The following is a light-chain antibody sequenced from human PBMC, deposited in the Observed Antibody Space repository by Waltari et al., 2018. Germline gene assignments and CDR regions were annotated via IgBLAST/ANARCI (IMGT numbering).Light chain of an antibody. V-gene: IGKV1-33*01. CDR1: QDISNY. Sequence: DIQMTQSPSSLSASVRDRVTITCQASQDISNYLNWYQQKTGTAPKLLIYDASNLDSGVPSRFSGSGSGTDFAVTISSLQPEDIATYYFHQYDNLPWTFGQGTKVEIK. J-gene: IGKJ1*01. CDR2: DAS. CDR3: HQYDNLPWT.